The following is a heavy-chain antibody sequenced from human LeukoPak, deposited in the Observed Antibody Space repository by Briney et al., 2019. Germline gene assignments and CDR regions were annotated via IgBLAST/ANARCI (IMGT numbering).Heavy chain of an antibody. J-gene: IGHJ4*02. V-gene: IGHV3-23*01. D-gene: IGHD2-21*02. CDR1: GFTFSSYA. CDR3: ANYLRPVVTPVDY. Sequence: PGGSLRLSCAASGFTFSSYAMSWVRQAPGRGLEWVSAISGSGGSTYYADSVKGRFTISRDNSKNTLYLQMNSLRAEDTAVYYCANYLRPVVTPVDYWGQGTLVTVSS. CDR2: ISGSGGST.